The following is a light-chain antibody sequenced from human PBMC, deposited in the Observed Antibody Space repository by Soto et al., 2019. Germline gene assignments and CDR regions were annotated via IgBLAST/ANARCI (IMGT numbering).Light chain of an antibody. J-gene: IGKJ2*01. V-gene: IGKV4-1*01. CDR2: WAS. CDR1: QSVLYSSNNKNY. CDR3: QQYYSTPNT. Sequence: DIVMTQSPDSLAVSLGERATINCKSSQSVLYSSNNKNYLAWYQQKPGQPPKLLIYWASTRESGVPDRFSGSGFGSDFTRTISSLQAEDMAVYYCQQYYSTPNTFGHGTKLEIK.